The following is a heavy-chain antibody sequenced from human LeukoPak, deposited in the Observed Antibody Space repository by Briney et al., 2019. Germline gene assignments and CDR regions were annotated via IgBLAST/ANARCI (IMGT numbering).Heavy chain of an antibody. CDR1: GGSISSGDYY. D-gene: IGHD3-22*01. V-gene: IGHV4-61*02. CDR3: ARDRSAAYYRDCFDY. Sequence: SETLSLTCTVSGGSISSGDYYWSWIRQPAGKGLEWIGRIYSSGNTNYNPSLKSRVTMSVDTSKNRFSLKLTSVTAADTAVYYCARDRSAAYYRDCFDYWGQGTLVTVSS. J-gene: IGHJ4*02. CDR2: IYSSGNT.